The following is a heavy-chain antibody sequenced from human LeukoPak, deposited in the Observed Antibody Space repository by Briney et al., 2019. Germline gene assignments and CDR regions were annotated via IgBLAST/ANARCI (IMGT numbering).Heavy chain of an antibody. CDR1: GGSFSGYY. Sequence: SETLSLTCAVYGGSFSGYYWSWIRQPRGKGLEWIGEINHSGSTNYNPSLKSRVTISVDTSNYQFSLKLSSVTAADTAVYYCARPRAAAGTRIYYYYMDVWGKGTTVTVSS. CDR3: ARPRAAAGTRIYYYYMDV. V-gene: IGHV4-34*01. CDR2: INHSGST. J-gene: IGHJ6*03. D-gene: IGHD6-13*01.